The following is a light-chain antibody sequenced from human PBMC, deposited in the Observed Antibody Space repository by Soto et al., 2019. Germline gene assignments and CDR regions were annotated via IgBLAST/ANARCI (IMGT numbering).Light chain of an antibody. CDR2: EVT. J-gene: IGLJ2*01. CDR3: SSYTRNDTVV. Sequence: QSVLTQPASVSGSPGQSITISCTGTSSDVGGYNYVSWYQQHPGKAPKLMIYEVTNRPSGVSNRFSASKSGDTASLTISGLQADDEGFYYCSSYTRNDTVVFGGGTKVTVL. CDR1: SSDVGGYNY. V-gene: IGLV2-14*01.